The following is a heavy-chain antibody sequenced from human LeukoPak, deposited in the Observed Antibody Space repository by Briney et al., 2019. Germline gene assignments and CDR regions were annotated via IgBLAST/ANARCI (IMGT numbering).Heavy chain of an antibody. V-gene: IGHV4-4*07. CDR2: IYTSGST. CDR3: ARQGYSSSVLRRYYYMDV. D-gene: IGHD5-18*01. Sequence: SETLSLTCTVSGGSISSSYCSWIRQAAGKGLEWIGRIYTSGSTDYTDFNPSLKSRVTMSVDTSKNQFSLELASVTAADTAVYYCARQGYSSSVLRRYYYMDVWGKGTTVTVSS. J-gene: IGHJ6*03. CDR1: GGSISSSY.